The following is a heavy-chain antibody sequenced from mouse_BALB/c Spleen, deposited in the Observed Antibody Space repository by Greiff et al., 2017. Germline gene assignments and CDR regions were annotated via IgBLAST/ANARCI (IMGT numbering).Heavy chain of an antibody. D-gene: IGHD1-1*01. CDR3: ARVSSIYYYGSSLYYFDY. V-gene: IGHV3-6*02. J-gene: IGHJ2*01. CDR1: GYSITSGYY. CDR2: ISYDGSN. Sequence: DVQLQESGPGLVKPSQSLSLTCSVTGYSITSGYYWNWIRQFPGNKLEWMGYISYDGSNNYNPSLKNRISITRDTSKNQFFLKLNSVTTEDTATYYCARVSSIYYYGSSLYYFDYWGQGTTLTVSS.